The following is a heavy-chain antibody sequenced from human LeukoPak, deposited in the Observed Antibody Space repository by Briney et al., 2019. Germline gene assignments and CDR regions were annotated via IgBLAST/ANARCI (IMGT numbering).Heavy chain of an antibody. CDR3: ARGRYYYDSRGIFDP. CDR2: IIPIFGTA. Sequence: SVKVSCKASGGTFSSYAISWVRQAPGQGLEWMGGIIPIFGTANYAQKFQGRVTITADKSTSTAYMELSSLRSEDTAVYYCARGRYYYDSRGIFDPWGQGTLVTVSS. J-gene: IGHJ5*02. D-gene: IGHD3-22*01. V-gene: IGHV1-69*06. CDR1: GGTFSSYA.